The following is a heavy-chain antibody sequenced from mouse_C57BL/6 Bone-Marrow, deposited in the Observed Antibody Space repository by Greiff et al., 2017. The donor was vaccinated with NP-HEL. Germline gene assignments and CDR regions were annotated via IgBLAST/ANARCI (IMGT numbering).Heavy chain of an antibody. CDR1: GFTFSSYG. CDR3: ARTAQATSYAMDY. CDR2: ISSGGSYT. D-gene: IGHD3-2*02. V-gene: IGHV5-6*01. Sequence: EVQRVESGGDLVKPGGSLKLSCAASGFTFSSYGMSWVRQTPDKRLEWVATISSGGSYTYYPDSVKGRFTSSRDNAKNTLYLQMSSLKSEDTAMYYCARTAQATSYAMDYWGQGTSVTVSS. J-gene: IGHJ4*01.